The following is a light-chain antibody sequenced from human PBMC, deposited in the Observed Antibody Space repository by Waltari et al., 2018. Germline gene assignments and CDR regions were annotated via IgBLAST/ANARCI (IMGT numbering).Light chain of an antibody. J-gene: IGKJ1*01. Sequence: EIALTQSPGTLSLSPGERATLYCRASQSVWRSLAWYQQKPGQAPRLLIYDASSRATGVPDRFSGSGSGTDFSLTISRLEPEDFAVYYCQKYGTLPATFGQGTTVEIK. CDR2: DAS. CDR3: QKYGTLPAT. CDR1: QSVWRS. V-gene: IGKV3-20*01.